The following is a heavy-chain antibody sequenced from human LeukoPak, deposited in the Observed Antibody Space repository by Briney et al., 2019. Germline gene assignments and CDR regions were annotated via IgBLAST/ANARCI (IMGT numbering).Heavy chain of an antibody. CDR3: AKDGRYYDSSGYFDY. Sequence: AGGSLRLSCAASGFTFSTYAIHWVRQAPGKGLEWVAVISYDGINKYYADSVKGRFTISRDNSKNTLYLQMNSLRAEDTAVYYCAKDGRYYDSSGYFDYWGQGTLVTVSS. CDR1: GFTFSTYA. D-gene: IGHD3-22*01. CDR2: ISYDGINK. J-gene: IGHJ4*02. V-gene: IGHV3-30*04.